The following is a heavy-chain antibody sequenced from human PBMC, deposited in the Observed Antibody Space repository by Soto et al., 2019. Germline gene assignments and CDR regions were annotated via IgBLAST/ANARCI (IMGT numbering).Heavy chain of an antibody. D-gene: IGHD3-22*01. Sequence: EQLVQSGAEVKKSGSSVKVSCKDTGGLFSSYAVSWVRQAPGQGLEWMGGIIPVFDTVYYAQKFQGRVTITADESTNTAYMELSSLRSEDTAMYYCARAGSGYVWFNEFWGQGTLVTVSS. CDR1: GGLFSSYA. V-gene: IGHV1-69*01. CDR2: IIPVFDTV. CDR3: ARAGSGYVWFNEF. J-gene: IGHJ4*02.